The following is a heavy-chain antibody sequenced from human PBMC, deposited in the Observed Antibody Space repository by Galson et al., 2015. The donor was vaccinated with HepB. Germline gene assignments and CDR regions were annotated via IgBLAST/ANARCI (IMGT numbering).Heavy chain of an antibody. Sequence: SLRLSCAASGFTFGSYAMSWVRQAPGKGLEWVSAISGSGGSTYYADSVKGRFTISRDNSKNTLYLQMNSLRAEDTAVYYCAKDSFHYDFWSGYADWGQGTLVTVSS. CDR3: AKDSFHYDFWSGYAD. D-gene: IGHD3-3*01. CDR1: GFTFGSYA. J-gene: IGHJ4*02. CDR2: ISGSGGST. V-gene: IGHV3-23*01.